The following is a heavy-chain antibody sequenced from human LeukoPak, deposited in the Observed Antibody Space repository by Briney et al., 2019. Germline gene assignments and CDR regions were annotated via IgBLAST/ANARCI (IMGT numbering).Heavy chain of an antibody. CDR3: ARDTAMVTP. V-gene: IGHV3-11*01. Sequence: GGSLRLSCAASGFTFSDYYMTWIRQAPGKGLEWVSYISTSGSTIYYADSVKGRFTISRDNAKISLYLQMNNLRAEDTAVYYCARDTAMVTPWGQGTLVTVSS. CDR1: GFTFSDYY. CDR2: ISTSGSTI. D-gene: IGHD5-18*01. J-gene: IGHJ5*02.